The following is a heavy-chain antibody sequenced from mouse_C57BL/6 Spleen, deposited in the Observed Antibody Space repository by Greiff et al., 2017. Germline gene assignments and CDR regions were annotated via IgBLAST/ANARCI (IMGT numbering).Heavy chain of an antibody. D-gene: IGHD1-1*01. V-gene: IGHV1-52*01. CDR1: GYTFTSYW. Sequence: VQLQQPGAELVRPGSSVKLSCKASGYTFTSYWLHWVKQRPIQGLEWIGNIDPSDSETHYNQKFKDKATLTVDKSSSTAYMQLSSLTSEDSAVYYCARERELLRFFDYWGQGTTLTVSS. CDR2: IDPSDSET. J-gene: IGHJ2*01. CDR3: ARERELLRFFDY.